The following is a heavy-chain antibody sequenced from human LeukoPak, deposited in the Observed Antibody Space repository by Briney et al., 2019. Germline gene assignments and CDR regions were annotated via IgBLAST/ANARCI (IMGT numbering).Heavy chain of an antibody. V-gene: IGHV1-69*06. D-gene: IGHD2/OR15-2a*01. CDR2: IIPIFGTA. CDR3: AISTVLGSYFDY. Sequence: SVKVSCKASGGTFSSYAISWVRQAPGQGLEWMGGIIPIFGTANYAQKFQGRVTMTEDTSTDTAYMELSSLRSEDTAVYYCAISTVLGSYFDYWGQGTLVTVSS. CDR1: GGTFSSYA. J-gene: IGHJ4*02.